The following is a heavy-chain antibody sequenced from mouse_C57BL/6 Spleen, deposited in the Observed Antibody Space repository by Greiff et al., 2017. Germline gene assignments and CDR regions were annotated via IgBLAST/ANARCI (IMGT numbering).Heavy chain of an antibody. D-gene: IGHD2-3*01. CDR1: GYTFTSYT. CDR2: INPSSGYT. J-gene: IGHJ4*01. Sequence: QVQLQQSGAELARPGASVKMSCKASGYTFTSYTMHWVKQRPGQGLEWIGYINPSSGYTKYNQKFKDKATLTADKSSSTAYMQLSSLTSEDSAVYYCAREDGWRAMDYWGQGTSVTVSS. V-gene: IGHV1-4*01. CDR3: AREDGWRAMDY.